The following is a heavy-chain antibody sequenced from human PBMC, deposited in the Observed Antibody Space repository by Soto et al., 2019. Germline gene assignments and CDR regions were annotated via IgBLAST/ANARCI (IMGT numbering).Heavy chain of an antibody. D-gene: IGHD1-20*01. CDR3: AREVYNWNDYGYYFDY. V-gene: IGHV4-31*11. CDR2: IYYSGIT. J-gene: IGHJ4*02. Sequence: SETLSLTCAVSGGSIGSGGDYWSWIRQHPGKGLEWIGYIYYSGITYYNPSLKSRVTISVDTSKNQFSLKLSSVTAADTAVYYCAREVYNWNDYGYYFDYWGQGTLVTVSS. CDR1: GGSIGSGGDY.